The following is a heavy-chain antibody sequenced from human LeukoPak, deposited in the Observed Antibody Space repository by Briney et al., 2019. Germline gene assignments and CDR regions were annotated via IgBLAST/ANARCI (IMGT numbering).Heavy chain of an antibody. V-gene: IGHV1-69*04. Sequence: SVKVSCKASGGTFSSYAISWVRQAPGQGLEWMGRIIPILGIANYAQKFQGRVTITADKSTSTAYMELRSLRSDDTAVYYCARESHWLLYDGGAFDIWGQGTMVTVSS. CDR3: ARESHWLLYDGGAFDI. CDR1: GGTFSSYA. J-gene: IGHJ3*02. D-gene: IGHD3-9*01. CDR2: IIPILGIA.